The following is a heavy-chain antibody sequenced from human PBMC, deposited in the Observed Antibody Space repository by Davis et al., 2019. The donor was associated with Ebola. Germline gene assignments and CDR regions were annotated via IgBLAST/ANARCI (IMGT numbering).Heavy chain of an antibody. V-gene: IGHV3-7*01. CDR1: GFTFSSYG. J-gene: IGHJ4*02. CDR3: ARDRRTYGDYYFDY. D-gene: IGHD4-17*01. Sequence: GESLKISCAASGFTFSSYGMHWVRQAPGKGLEWVATIKQDGSEKSYVDSVKGRFTISRDNAKNSLYLQMNSLRAEDTAVYYCARDRRTYGDYYFDYWGQGTLVTVSS. CDR2: IKQDGSEK.